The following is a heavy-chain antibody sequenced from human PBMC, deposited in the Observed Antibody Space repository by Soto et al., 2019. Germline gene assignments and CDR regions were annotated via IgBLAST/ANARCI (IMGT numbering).Heavy chain of an antibody. CDR1: GFHFTAYA. V-gene: IGHV3-23*01. Sequence: GGSLKLSCAASGFHFTAYAMNWVRQAPGKGLQWVSGLGGSGAGTTYADSVRGRFTVSRDNSKNTLYLQMNSLRAEDTAVYYCASHPIGYGSGSYFNYYYYYMDVWGKGTTVTVS. J-gene: IGHJ6*03. CDR3: ASHPIGYGSGSYFNYYYYYMDV. D-gene: IGHD3-10*01. CDR2: LGGSGAGT.